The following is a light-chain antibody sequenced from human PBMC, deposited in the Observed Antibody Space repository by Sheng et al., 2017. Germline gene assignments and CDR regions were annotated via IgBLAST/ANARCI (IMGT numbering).Light chain of an antibody. CDR1: SSNIGNNY. CDR3: GTWDSSLSYV. CDR2: DNN. Sequence: QSVLTQPPSVSAAPGQKVTISCSGSSSNIGNNYVSWYQQLPGTAPKLLIYDNNKRPSGIPDRFSGSKSGTSATLGITVLQTGDEADYYCGTWDSSLSYVFGTGTKVTVL. J-gene: IGLJ1*01. V-gene: IGLV1-51*01.